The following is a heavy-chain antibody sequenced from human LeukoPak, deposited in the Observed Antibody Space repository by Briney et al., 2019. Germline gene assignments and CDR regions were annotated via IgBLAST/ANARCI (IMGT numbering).Heavy chain of an antibody. Sequence: PSQTLSLTCAVSGGSISSGGYSWSWIRQPPGKGLEWIGYIYHSGSTYYNPSLKSRVTISVDRSKNQFSLKLSSVTAADTAVYYCARGRYCSSTRCSLMFGPWGQGTPVNVSS. J-gene: IGHJ5*01. CDR2: IYHSGST. CDR1: GGSISSGGYS. D-gene: IGHD2-2*01. CDR3: ARGRYCSSTRCSLMFGP. V-gene: IGHV4-30-2*01.